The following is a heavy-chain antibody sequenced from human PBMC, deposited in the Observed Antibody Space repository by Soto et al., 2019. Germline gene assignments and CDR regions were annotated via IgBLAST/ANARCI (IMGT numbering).Heavy chain of an antibody. D-gene: IGHD6-13*01. V-gene: IGHV4-59*08. CDR1: GGSISSYY. CDR2: IYYSGST. CDR3: ASSHIAAAPYGMDV. J-gene: IGHJ6*02. Sequence: SETLSLTCTVAGGSISSYYWSWIRQPPGKELQYIGYIYYSGSTNYNPSLKSRVTISDDTSTNQFSLTLSSVTAEDTAVYYCASSHIAAAPYGMDVWGQGTTVTVSS.